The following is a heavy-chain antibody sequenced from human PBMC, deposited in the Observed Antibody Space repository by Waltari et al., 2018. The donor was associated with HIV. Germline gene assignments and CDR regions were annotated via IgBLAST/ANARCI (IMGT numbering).Heavy chain of an antibody. J-gene: IGHJ4*02. CDR3: ARRAYHGSGSLSDYYFEY. CDR2: IYPGYSET. V-gene: IGHV5-51*03. CDR1: GYSFANYW. Sequence: EVQLVQSGAEVKKPGESLKISCKGSGYSFANYWIGWVRQMPGKGLEWMGIIYPGYSETRYSPSFQGQVTISADKSINTAYLQWSSLKASDTAMYYCARRAYHGSGSLSDYYFEYWGQGTLVTVSS. D-gene: IGHD3-10*01.